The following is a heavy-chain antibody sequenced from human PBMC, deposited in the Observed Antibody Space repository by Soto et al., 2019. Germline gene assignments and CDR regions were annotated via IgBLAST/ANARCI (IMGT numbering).Heavy chain of an antibody. CDR3: VKPPVPTASSYSDDMDV. Sequence: EAQLLESGGGLVQPGGSLRLSCAASGFTFSTYPMSWVRQAPGKGLEWVSGISGSGISTYYTDSVKGRFTISRDNSKNTVFLQMISLRAEDSAVYYCVKPPVPTASSYSDDMDVWGQGTTVTVSS. D-gene: IGHD2-2*01. CDR2: ISGSGIST. CDR1: GFTFSTYP. J-gene: IGHJ6*02. V-gene: IGHV3-23*01.